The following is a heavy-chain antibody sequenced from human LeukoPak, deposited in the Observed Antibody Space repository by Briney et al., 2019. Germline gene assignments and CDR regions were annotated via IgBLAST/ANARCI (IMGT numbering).Heavy chain of an antibody. J-gene: IGHJ6*04. CDR1: GFTFGDYG. V-gene: IGHV3-49*04. D-gene: IGHD1-26*01. Sequence: PGRSLRLSCEGSGFTFGDYGINWVRQAPGKGLEWDGLISGDPDTGTSEYDAYVEGRFTVSRDDSKSIAYLQMNALKTEDTAVYFCTRLQVFDYLSWDHTYYTYMDVWGKGTTVTVSP. CDR3: TRLQVFDYLSWDHTYYTYMDV. CDR2: ISGDPDTGTS.